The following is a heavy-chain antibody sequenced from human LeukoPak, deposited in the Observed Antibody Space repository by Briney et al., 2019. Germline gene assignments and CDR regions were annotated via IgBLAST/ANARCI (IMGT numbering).Heavy chain of an antibody. Sequence: GASVKVSCKASGYIFTDYYMHWVRQAPGQELGWMGRINPNSGGTNYAQKLQGRVTMTTDTSTSTAYMELRSLRSDDTAVYYCARDPDYDYVWGSYRPYFDYWGQGTLVTVSS. V-gene: IGHV1/OR15-1*04. D-gene: IGHD3-16*02. CDR3: ARDPDYDYVWGSYRPYFDY. J-gene: IGHJ4*02. CDR1: GYIFTDYY. CDR2: INPNSGGT.